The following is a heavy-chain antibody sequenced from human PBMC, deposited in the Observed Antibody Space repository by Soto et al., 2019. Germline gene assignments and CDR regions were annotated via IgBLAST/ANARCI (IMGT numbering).Heavy chain of an antibody. J-gene: IGHJ6*02. V-gene: IGHV5-10-1*01. CDR1: GYSFTSYW. CDR2: IDPSDSYT. CDR3: ASPSPRYSSSWTYYYYYGMDV. Sequence: GESLKIFCKGSGYSFTSYWISWVRQMPGKGLEWMGRIDPSDSYTNYSPSFQGHVTISADESISTAYLQWSSLKASDTAMYYCASPSPRYSSSWTYYYYYGMDVWGQGTTVTVSS. D-gene: IGHD6-13*01.